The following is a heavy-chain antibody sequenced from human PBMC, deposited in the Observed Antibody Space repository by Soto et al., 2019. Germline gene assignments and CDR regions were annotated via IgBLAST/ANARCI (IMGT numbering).Heavy chain of an antibody. Sequence: PXVSLRLSFAASGFTFSSYAMSWVRQAPGKGLEWVSAISGSGGSTYYADSVKGRFTISRDNSKNTLYLQMNSLRAEDTAVYYCAKGVDIVATMGHDYWGQGTLVTAS. CDR2: ISGSGGST. D-gene: IGHD5-12*01. V-gene: IGHV3-23*01. J-gene: IGHJ4*02. CDR3: AKGVDIVATMGHDY. CDR1: GFTFSSYA.